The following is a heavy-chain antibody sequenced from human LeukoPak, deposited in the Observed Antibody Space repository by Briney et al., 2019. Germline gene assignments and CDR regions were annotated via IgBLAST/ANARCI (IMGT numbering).Heavy chain of an antibody. D-gene: IGHD3-10*01. CDR3: ATAGSYYYGSGSYYNARNYFDY. J-gene: IGHJ4*02. CDR1: GGSFSGYY. Sequence: SETLSLTCAVYGGSFSGYYWSWIRQPPGKGLEWIGEINHSGRTNYNPSLKSRVTISVDTSKNQFSLKLSSVTAADTAVYYCATAGSYYYGSGSYYNARNYFDYWGQGTLVTVSS. CDR2: INHSGRT. V-gene: IGHV4-34*01.